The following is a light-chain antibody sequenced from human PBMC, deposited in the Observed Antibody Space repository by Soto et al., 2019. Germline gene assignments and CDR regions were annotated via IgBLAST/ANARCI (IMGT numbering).Light chain of an antibody. CDR3: AAWDDSLNAL. V-gene: IGLV1-44*01. J-gene: IGLJ1*01. CDR1: FSNIGDNA. CDR2: LND. Sequence: QSVLTQPPSLSVTPGQRVNISCSGSFSNIGDNAVNWYQQLPGAAPKLLIYLNDQRPSGVPDRFSGSKSGTSAFLAISGLQSEDEADYYCAAWDDSLNALFGTGTKLTVL.